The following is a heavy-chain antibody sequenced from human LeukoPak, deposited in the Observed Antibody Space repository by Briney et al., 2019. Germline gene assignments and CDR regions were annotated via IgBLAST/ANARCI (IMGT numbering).Heavy chain of an antibody. CDR1: GGSISSYY. CDR2: IYSSGST. J-gene: IGHJ4*02. Sequence: NPSETLSLTCTVSGGSISSYYWSWIRQPPGKGLEWIGYIYSSGSTNYNPSLKSRVTISVDTAKNQFSLKLSSVTAADTAVYYCTRHGSSTWYYHFDYWGQGALVTVSS. D-gene: IGHD6-13*01. V-gene: IGHV4-59*08. CDR3: TRHGSSTWYYHFDY.